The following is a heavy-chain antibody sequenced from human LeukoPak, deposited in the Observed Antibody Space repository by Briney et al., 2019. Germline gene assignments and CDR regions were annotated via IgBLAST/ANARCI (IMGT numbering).Heavy chain of an antibody. J-gene: IGHJ4*02. V-gene: IGHV3-30*02. CDR2: IRYDGSNK. D-gene: IGHD2-2*01. CDR3: AKIRGVVPAATPDY. CDR1: GFTFSSYG. Sequence: GGSLRLSCAASGFTFSSYGMHWVRQAPGKGLEWVAFIRYDGSNKYYADSVKGRFTISRDNSKNTLYLQMNSLRAEDTAVYYCAKIRGVVPAATPDYWGQGTLVTVPS.